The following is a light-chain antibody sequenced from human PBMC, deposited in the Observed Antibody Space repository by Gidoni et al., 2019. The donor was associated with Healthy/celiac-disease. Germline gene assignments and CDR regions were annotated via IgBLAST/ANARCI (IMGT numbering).Light chain of an antibody. CDR1: QSVSSSY. V-gene: IGKV3-20*01. Sequence: DIVLTQSPGTLSLSPGERATLSCRASQSVSSSYLAWYQQKPGQAPRPLIYGASSRATGIPDRFSGSGSGTDFTLTISRLEPEDFAVYYCQQYGSSRYTFXQXTKLEIK. CDR3: QQYGSSRYT. J-gene: IGKJ2*01. CDR2: GAS.